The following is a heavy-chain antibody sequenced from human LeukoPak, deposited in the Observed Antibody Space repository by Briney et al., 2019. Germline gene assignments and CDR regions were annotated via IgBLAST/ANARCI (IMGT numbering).Heavy chain of an antibody. D-gene: IGHD2-2*01. V-gene: IGHV3-23*01. CDR2: ISASGGTT. J-gene: IGHJ5*01. Sequence: PGGSLRLSCAASGFTFNNYAMSWVRQAPGKGLEWVSAISASGGTTYYADSVKGRFTISRGNSENTLFPQMNSLRAEDTAVYYCAKEPREYCSSTSCPNWFDSWGQGTLVTVSS. CDR1: GFTFNNYA. CDR3: AKEPREYCSSTSCPNWFDS.